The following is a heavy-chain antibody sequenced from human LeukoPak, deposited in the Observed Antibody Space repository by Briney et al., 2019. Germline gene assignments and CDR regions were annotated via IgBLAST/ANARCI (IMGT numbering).Heavy chain of an antibody. D-gene: IGHD6-13*01. CDR3: ARRIAGSGSDY. CDR1: GYSFTTYW. Sequence: GESLKISCKGCGYSFTTYWIGWVRQMPGKGLEWMGIINPGDSDTKYSPPFQGQVTISADKSISTAFLQWSSLKASDTAIYFCARRIAGSGSDYWGQGTLVTVSS. CDR2: INPGDSDT. J-gene: IGHJ4*02. V-gene: IGHV5-51*01.